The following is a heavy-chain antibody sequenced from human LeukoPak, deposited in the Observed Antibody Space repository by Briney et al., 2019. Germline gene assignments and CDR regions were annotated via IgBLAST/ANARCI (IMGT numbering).Heavy chain of an antibody. V-gene: IGHV4-59*01. CDR3: ARETDGYNSF. CDR1: GGSISSYC. D-gene: IGHD5-24*01. CDR2: IYYSGST. Sequence: SETLSLTCTVSGGSISSYCWSWIRQPPGKGLEWIGYIYYSGSTNYNPSLKSRVTISVDTSKNQFSLKLSSVTAADTAVYYCARETDGYNSFWGQGTLVTVSS. J-gene: IGHJ4*02.